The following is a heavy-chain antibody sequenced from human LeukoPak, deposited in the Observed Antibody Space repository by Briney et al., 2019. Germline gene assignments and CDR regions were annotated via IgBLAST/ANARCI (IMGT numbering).Heavy chain of an antibody. Sequence: AGGSLRLSCAASGFTVSSNYMSWVRQAPGKGLEWVSLIHRDDTYYADSVKGRFTISRDNSKNTLYLQMNSLRAEDTAVYYCARDGSSRSLQYWGQGTLVTVSS. CDR1: GFTVSSNY. J-gene: IGHJ1*01. CDR2: IHRDDT. CDR3: ARDGSSRSLQY. V-gene: IGHV3-53*01.